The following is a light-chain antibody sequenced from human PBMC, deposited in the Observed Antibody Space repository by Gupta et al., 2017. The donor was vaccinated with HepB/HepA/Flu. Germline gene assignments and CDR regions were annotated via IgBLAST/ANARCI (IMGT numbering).Light chain of an antibody. CDR2: EAF. J-gene: IGKJ5*01. V-gene: IGKV3-11*01. CDR3: QQRGDWPIT. Sequence: EIVLTQSPATLSLSPGERATLSCRASQNVNNYLAWYQQKPGQAPRLLIYEAFNRATGIPARFSGSGSGTDFTLTISSLEPEDFAVYYCQQRGDWPITFGQGTRLEIK. CDR1: QNVNNY.